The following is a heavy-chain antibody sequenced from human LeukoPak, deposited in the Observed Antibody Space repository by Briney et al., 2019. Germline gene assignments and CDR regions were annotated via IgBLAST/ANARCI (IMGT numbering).Heavy chain of an antibody. CDR2: IYYSGST. V-gene: IGHV4-39*01. D-gene: IGHD2-15*01. J-gene: IGHJ4*02. CDR1: GGSISSSSYY. CDR3: ATLGFVVVVAATSHFDY. Sequence: KPSETLSLTCTVSGGSISSSSYYWGWIRQPPGKGLEWIGSIYYSGSTYYNPSLKSRVTLSVDTSKNQFSLKLSSVTAADMAVYYCATLGFVVVVAATSHFDYWGQGTLVTVSS.